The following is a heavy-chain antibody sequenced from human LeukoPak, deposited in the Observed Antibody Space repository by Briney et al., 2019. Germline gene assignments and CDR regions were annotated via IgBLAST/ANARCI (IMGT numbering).Heavy chain of an antibody. CDR2: IYYSGST. CDR3: AGQQLLWFGELFKPNWFDP. V-gene: IGHV4-59*08. Sequence: SETLSLTCTVSGGSISRYYWSWIRQPPGKGLEWIGYIYYSGSTNYNPSLKSRVTISVDTSKNQFSLKLSSVTAADTAVYYCAGQQLLWFGELFKPNWFDPWGQGTLVTVSS. D-gene: IGHD3-10*01. CDR1: GGSISRYY. J-gene: IGHJ5*02.